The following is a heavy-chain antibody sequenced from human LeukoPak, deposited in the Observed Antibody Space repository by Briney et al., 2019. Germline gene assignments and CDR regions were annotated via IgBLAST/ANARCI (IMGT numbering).Heavy chain of an antibody. Sequence: SETQSLTCTVSGYSISSGYYWGWIRQPPGKGLEWIGRIYTSGSTNYNPSLKSRVTISGDTSKNQFSLRLSSVTAADTAVYYCARASYSYDISGWVPFDYWGQGTLVTVSS. CDR2: IYTSGST. CDR1: GYSISSGYY. V-gene: IGHV4-38-2*02. D-gene: IGHD3-22*01. J-gene: IGHJ4*02. CDR3: ARASYSYDISGWVPFDY.